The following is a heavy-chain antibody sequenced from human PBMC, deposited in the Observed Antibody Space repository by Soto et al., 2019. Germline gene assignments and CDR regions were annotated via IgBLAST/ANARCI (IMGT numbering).Heavy chain of an antibody. Sequence: EVQLVESGGGLEQPGGSLRLSCAAYGFSFSSSSMNWVRQAPGKGLEWISYIGHRSGATYYADSVRGRFSISRDNAKSSVYLQMNSLKDEDTAVYYCAKDKGERSFEYWVQGTLVTVSS. CDR1: GFSFSSSS. CDR3: AKDKGERSFEY. J-gene: IGHJ4*02. V-gene: IGHV3-48*02. CDR2: IGHRSGAT. D-gene: IGHD3-16*01.